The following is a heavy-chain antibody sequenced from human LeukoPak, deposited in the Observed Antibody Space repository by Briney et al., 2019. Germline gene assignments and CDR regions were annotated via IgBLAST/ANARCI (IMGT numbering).Heavy chain of an antibody. CDR3: ATLGATSRFDY. D-gene: IGHD1-26*01. J-gene: IGHJ4*02. CDR1: RFTFSSYW. Sequence: GGSLRLSCAASRFTFSSYWTSCVPEGPEEGLGCGSNIKQDGSEKYYVDSVEGRFTISRDNAKKSLYLQMNSLRAEDTAVYYCATLGATSRFDYWGQGTLVTVSS. V-gene: IGHV3-7*02. CDR2: IKQDGSEK.